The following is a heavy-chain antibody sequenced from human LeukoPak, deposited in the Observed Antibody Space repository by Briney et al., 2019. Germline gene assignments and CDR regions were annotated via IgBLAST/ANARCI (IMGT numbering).Heavy chain of an antibody. CDR3: ARDGFVVPAAIELDY. D-gene: IGHD2-2*01. V-gene: IGHV1-18*01. CDR2: ISAYNGNT. CDR1: GYTFTSYV. J-gene: IGHJ4*02. Sequence: ASVKVSCKASGYTFTSYVISWVRQAPGQGLEWMGWISAYNGNTNYAQKLQGRVTMTTDTSTSTAYMELGSLRSDDTAVYYCARDGFVVPAAIELDYWGQGTLVTVSS.